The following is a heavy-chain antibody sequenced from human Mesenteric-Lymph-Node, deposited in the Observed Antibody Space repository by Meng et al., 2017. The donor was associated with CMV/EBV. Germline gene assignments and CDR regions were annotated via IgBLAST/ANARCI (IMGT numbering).Heavy chain of an antibody. CDR3: ARRSEGSYAADY. CDR2: ISSSSSYI. J-gene: IGHJ4*02. D-gene: IGHD2-2*01. Sequence: GESLKISCAASGFTFSSYSMNWVRQAPGKGLEWVSSISSSSSYIYYADSVKGRFTISRDNAKNSLYLQMNSLRAEDTAVYYCARRSEGSYAADYWGQGTLVTVSS. V-gene: IGHV3-21*01. CDR1: GFTFSSYS.